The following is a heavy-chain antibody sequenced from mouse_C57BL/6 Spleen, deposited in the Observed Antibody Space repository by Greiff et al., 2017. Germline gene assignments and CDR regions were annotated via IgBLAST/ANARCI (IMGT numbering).Heavy chain of an antibody. J-gene: IGHJ4*01. CDR3: ARWTAQALYYYAMDY. Sequence: LQESGPELVKPGASVKISCKASGYAFSSSWMNWVKQRPGKGLEWIGRIYPGDGDTNYNGKFKGKATLTADKSSSTAYMQLSSLTSEDSAVYFCARWTAQALYYYAMDYWGQGTSVTVSS. D-gene: IGHD3-2*02. V-gene: IGHV1-82*01. CDR2: IYPGDGDT. CDR1: GYAFSSSW.